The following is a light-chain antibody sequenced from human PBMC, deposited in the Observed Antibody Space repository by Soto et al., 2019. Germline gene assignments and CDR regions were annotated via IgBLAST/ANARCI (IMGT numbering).Light chain of an antibody. CDR1: SSDVGTYTL. CDR3: SSYAGPITFYV. J-gene: IGLJ1*01. Sequence: QSVLTQPASVSGSPGQSITISCTGTSSDVGTYTLVSWYQQHPGKAPKLVIYEVNKWPAGVSKRFSGSKSGDTASLTISGLQAEDEADYYCSSYAGPITFYVFGTGTQLTVL. CDR2: EVN. V-gene: IGLV2-23*02.